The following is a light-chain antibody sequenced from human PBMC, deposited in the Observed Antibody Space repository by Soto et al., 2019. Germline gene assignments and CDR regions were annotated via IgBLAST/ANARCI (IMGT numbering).Light chain of an antibody. Sequence: AIRMTQSPSSFSASTGDRVTITCRASQDISNYLAWYQQKPGEAPKLLIYAASTLQGGVPSRFSGSGSGTDFTLTISCLQSEDFATYYCQQYYSYPHTFGQGTKLEIK. CDR1: QDISNY. CDR2: AAS. V-gene: IGKV1-8*01. CDR3: QQYYSYPHT. J-gene: IGKJ2*01.